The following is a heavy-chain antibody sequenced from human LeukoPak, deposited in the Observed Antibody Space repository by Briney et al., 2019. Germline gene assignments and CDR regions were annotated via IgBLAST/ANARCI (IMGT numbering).Heavy chain of an antibody. CDR2: LHIGGNT. CDR3: TRYDIQKGWFGP. CDR1: GLTISANF. Sequence: GGSLRLSCAASGLTISANFMSWVRQAPGKGLEWVSGLHIGGNTEYVDSVRGRFIISRDNSRNMLFLQMNNLRPEDTAVYYCTRYDIQKGWFGPWGQGTLVTVSS. V-gene: IGHV3-53*01. D-gene: IGHD1-1*01. J-gene: IGHJ5*02.